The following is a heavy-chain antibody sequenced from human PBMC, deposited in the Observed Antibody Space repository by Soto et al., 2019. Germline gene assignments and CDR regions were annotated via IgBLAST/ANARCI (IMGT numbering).Heavy chain of an antibody. Sequence: SETLSLTCAVYGGSFSGYYWSWIRQPPGKGLEWIGEINHSGSTNYNPSLKSRVTISVDTSKNQFSLKLSSVTAADTAVYYCARVIFGGGSFDYWGQGTLVTV. V-gene: IGHV4-34*01. CDR1: GGSFSGYY. D-gene: IGHD2-15*01. CDR3: ARVIFGGGSFDY. J-gene: IGHJ4*02. CDR2: INHSGST.